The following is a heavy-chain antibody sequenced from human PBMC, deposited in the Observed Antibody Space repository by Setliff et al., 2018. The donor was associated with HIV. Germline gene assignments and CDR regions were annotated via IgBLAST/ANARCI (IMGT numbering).Heavy chain of an antibody. CDR3: ARDDYGDY. Sequence: PGGSLRLSCTASGFSLSSYSMNWVRQAPGKGLEWVSYISSSSSTIYYTDSVKGRFTIFRDNAKNSLHLQMNSLRVEDTAVYFCARDDYGDYWGQGTLVTVSS. CDR2: ISSSSSTI. V-gene: IGHV3-48*01. CDR1: GFSLSSYS. J-gene: IGHJ4*02.